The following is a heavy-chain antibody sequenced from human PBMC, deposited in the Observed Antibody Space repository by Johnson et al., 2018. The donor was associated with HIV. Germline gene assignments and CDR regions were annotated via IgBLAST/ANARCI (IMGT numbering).Heavy chain of an antibody. D-gene: IGHD6-6*01. Sequence: VHLVESGGDVVRPGGSMRLSCAGSGFIFDDYGMRWVRQPPGKGLEWVSGINWNGGSTGYADSVKGRFTISRDNAKNSLYLQMNSLRAEDTALYYCARAWYSSSAFDIWGQGTMVTVSS. CDR3: ARAWYSSSAFDI. J-gene: IGHJ3*02. CDR1: GFIFDDYG. CDR2: INWNGGST. V-gene: IGHV3-20*04.